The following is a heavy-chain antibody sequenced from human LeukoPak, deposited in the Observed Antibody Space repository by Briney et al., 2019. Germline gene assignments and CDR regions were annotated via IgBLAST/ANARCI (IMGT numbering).Heavy chain of an antibody. D-gene: IGHD2-15*01. Sequence: PGGSLRLSCAASGFTFSSYEMNWVRQAPGKGLEWVSYISSSGRSINYADSVRGRFTISRDNGKNSLYARVRYCSGGSCYGNWYDPWGQGTLVTVSS. J-gene: IGHJ5*02. V-gene: IGHV3-48*03. CDR3: DP. CDR2: ISSSGRSI. CDR1: GFTFSSYE.